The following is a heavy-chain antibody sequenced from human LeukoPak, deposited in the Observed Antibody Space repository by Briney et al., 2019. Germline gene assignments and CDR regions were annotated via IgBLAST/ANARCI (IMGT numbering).Heavy chain of an antibody. CDR1: RFTFSSYA. CDR3: ARAESYQDLDY. V-gene: IGHV3-23*01. D-gene: IGHD2-2*01. CDR2: ISGSGGST. J-gene: IGHJ4*02. Sequence: PGGSLSLSCAASRFTFSSYAMSWVRQAPGEGLEWVSAISGSGGSTYYADSVKGRFTISRDNSKNTLYLQMNSLRAEDTAVYYCARAESYQDLDYWGQGTLVTVSS.